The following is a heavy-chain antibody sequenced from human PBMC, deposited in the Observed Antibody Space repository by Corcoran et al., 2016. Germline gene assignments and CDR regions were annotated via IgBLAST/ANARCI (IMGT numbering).Heavy chain of an antibody. CDR2: IIPIFGTA. Sequence: QVQLVQSGAEVKKPGSSVKVSCKASGGTFSSYAISWVRQAPGQGLEWMGGIIPIFGTANYAQKFQGRVTITADDSTSTAYMELSRLRYEATAGYDCARDQRHDLEGCAVDIWGQGTMVTVSS. CDR1: GGTFSSYA. V-gene: IGHV1-69*01. D-gene: IGHD1-1*01. CDR3: ARDQRHDLEGCAVDI. J-gene: IGHJ3*02.